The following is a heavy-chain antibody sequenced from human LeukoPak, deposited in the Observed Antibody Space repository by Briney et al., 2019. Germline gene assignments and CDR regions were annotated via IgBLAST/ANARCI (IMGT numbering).Heavy chain of an antibody. V-gene: IGHV3-23*01. CDR2: ITTSGGNT. CDR1: GFTFSSYT. J-gene: IGHJ2*01. D-gene: IGHD1-26*01. CDR3: AKDRTVGASYWYFDL. Sequence: GGSLRLSCAASGFTFSSYTMSWVRQAPGKGLEWVSTITTSGGNTYYADFVKGRFTISRDSSKNTLFLQMNTLRAEDTAIYYCAKDRTVGASYWYFDLWGRGTLVTVSS.